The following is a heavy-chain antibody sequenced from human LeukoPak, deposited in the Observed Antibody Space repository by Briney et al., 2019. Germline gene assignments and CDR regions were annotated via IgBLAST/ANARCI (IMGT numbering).Heavy chain of an antibody. CDR1: GGPISSSTYY. CDR3: ARRFWQQLANFDY. J-gene: IGHJ4*02. Sequence: LETLSLTCTVSGGPISSSTYYWGWIRQPPGEGLEWIGSIYYSGSTYYNPSLKSRVTISVDTSKNQFSLKLNSMPTADTAVYYCARRFWQQLANFDYWGQRTLVTVSS. CDR2: IYYSGST. V-gene: IGHV4-39*01. D-gene: IGHD6-13*01.